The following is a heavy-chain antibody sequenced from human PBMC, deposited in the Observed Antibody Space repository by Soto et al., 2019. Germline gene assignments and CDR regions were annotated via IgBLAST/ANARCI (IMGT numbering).Heavy chain of an antibody. CDR1: GGSFSDYI. Sequence: SETLSITSDVYGGSFSDYIWSWIRQTPGKGLQWIGQINHSGSANYNPSLKSRVTISVHTSSSQFSLELSSVTAADTAVYYCARLYGYSFDYWGKETLATVSS. CDR2: INHSGSA. CDR3: ARLYGYSFDY. D-gene: IGHD2-8*02. J-gene: IGHJ4*02. V-gene: IGHV4-34*01.